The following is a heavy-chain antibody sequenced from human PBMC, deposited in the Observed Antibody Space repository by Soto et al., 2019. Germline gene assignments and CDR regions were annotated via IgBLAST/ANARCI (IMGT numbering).Heavy chain of an antibody. D-gene: IGHD3-16*01. CDR2: VYYAGAT. J-gene: IGHJ6*02. Sequence: QVQLQESGPGLVRPSETLSLTCTVSGDAMSSNYWSWIRQPPGKGLEWIGYVYYAGATSYNPSLTSRVTISVDTSKTQFSLKLSSVTAADTAVYYCARAMGDWGTYYYYYGMDVWGQGTTVTVSS. CDR3: ARAMGDWGTYYYYYGMDV. V-gene: IGHV4-59*01. CDR1: GDAMSSNY.